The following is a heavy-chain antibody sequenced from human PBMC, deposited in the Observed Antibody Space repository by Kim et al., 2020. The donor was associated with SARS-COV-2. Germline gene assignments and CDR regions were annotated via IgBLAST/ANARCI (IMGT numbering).Heavy chain of an antibody. J-gene: IGHJ3*02. Sequence: ASVKLSCKASGYTFTSYYMHWVRQAPGQGLEWMGIINPSGGSTSYAQKFQGRVTMTRDTSTSTVYMELSSLRSEDTAVYYCARGYYDILTGYYWGGAFDIWGQGTMVTVSS. D-gene: IGHD3-9*01. CDR3: ARGYYDILTGYYWGGAFDI. V-gene: IGHV1-46*01. CDR1: GYTFTSYY. CDR2: INPSGGST.